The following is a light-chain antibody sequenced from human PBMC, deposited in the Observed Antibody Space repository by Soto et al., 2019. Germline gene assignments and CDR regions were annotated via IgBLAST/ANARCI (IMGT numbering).Light chain of an antibody. J-gene: IGLJ1*01. Sequence: QSVLTQPASVSGSPGQSITISCTGTSSDVGGYNYVSWYQQHPGKAPKLLIHEVTNRPSGVSNRFSGSKSANTASLTISGLQAEDEADYYCSSYTSSSTLSYVFGTGTKVTVL. V-gene: IGLV2-14*01. CDR3: SSYTSSSTLSYV. CDR1: SSDVGGYNY. CDR2: EVT.